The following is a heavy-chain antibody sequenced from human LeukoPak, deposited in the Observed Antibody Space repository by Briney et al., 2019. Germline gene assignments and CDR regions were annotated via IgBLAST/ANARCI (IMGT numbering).Heavy chain of an antibody. CDR2: IIPIFGTA. J-gene: IGHJ4*02. Sequence: SVKVSCKASGGTSISYAISWVRQAPGQGLEWMGGIIPIFGTANYAKKFQGRVTITTDESTSTAYMELSSLRSEDTAVYYCARFLYYDRTGYGFDYWGQGTLVTVSS. CDR1: GGTSISYA. D-gene: IGHD3-22*01. V-gene: IGHV1-69*05. CDR3: ARFLYYDRTGYGFDY.